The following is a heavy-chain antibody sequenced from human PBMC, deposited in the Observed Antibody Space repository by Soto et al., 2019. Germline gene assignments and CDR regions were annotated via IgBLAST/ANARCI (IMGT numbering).Heavy chain of an antibody. J-gene: IGHJ4*02. V-gene: IGHV4-34*01. Sequence: QVQLQQWGAGLLKPSETLSLACAVYGGSFSGYYWSWIRQPPGKGLEWIGEINHSGSTNYNPSLKSRVTISVDTSKNQFSLKLSSVTAADTAVYYCARGRISYYYGSGSFIDYWGQGTLVTVSS. CDR2: INHSGST. CDR3: ARGRISYYYGSGSFIDY. CDR1: GGSFSGYY. D-gene: IGHD3-10*01.